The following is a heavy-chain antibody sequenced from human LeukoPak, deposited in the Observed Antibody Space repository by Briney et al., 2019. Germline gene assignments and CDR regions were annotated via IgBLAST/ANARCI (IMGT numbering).Heavy chain of an antibody. CDR2: IYYSGST. CDR3: AREYHYDSSGYYHTPAPYFDY. V-gene: IGHV4-39*07. J-gene: IGHJ4*02. Sequence: PSETLSLTCTVSGGSISSSSYYWGWIRQPPGKGLEWIGSIYYSGSTYYNPSLKSRVTISVDTSKNQFSLKLSSVTAADTAVYYCAREYHYDSSGYYHTPAPYFDYWGQGTLVTVSS. D-gene: IGHD3-22*01. CDR1: GGSISSSSYY.